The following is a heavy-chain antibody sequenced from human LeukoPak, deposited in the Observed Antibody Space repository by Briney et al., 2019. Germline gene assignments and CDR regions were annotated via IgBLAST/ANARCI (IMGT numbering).Heavy chain of an antibody. Sequence: PGGSLRLSCAASGFTFSSYSMNWVRQAPGKGLEWVSYISSSSSTIYYADSVKGRFTISRDNAKNSLYLQMYSLRAEDTAVYYCAVVDPSIDYWGQGTLVTVSS. V-gene: IGHV3-48*04. CDR3: AVVDPSIDY. CDR1: GFTFSSYS. D-gene: IGHD2-15*01. J-gene: IGHJ4*02. CDR2: ISSSSSTI.